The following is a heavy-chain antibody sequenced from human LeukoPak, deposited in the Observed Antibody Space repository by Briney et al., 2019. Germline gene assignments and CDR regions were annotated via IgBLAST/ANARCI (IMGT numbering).Heavy chain of an antibody. Sequence: GGSLRLSCAASGFTFSSYAMSWIRQAPGKGLECLSYISPTGSDISYADSVKGRFTISRDNAKNSLYLQMNSLRDDDTAVYYCTRDPRLTDYWGQGTLVTVSS. V-gene: IGHV3-48*02. CDR1: GFTFSSYA. CDR2: ISPTGSDI. J-gene: IGHJ4*02. CDR3: TRDPRLTDY.